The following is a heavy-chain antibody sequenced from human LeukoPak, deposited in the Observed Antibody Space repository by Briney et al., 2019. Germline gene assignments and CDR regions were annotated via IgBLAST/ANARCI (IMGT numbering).Heavy chain of an antibody. CDR1: GASISGYY. Sequence: SETLSLTCTVSGASISGYYWSWIRQPPGKGLEWIGYIYHSGSTYYNPSLKSRVTISVDRSNNQFSLKLSSVTAADTAVYYCARDRGSGDFDYWGQGTLVIVSS. D-gene: IGHD3-16*01. CDR3: ARDRGSGDFDY. V-gene: IGHV4-59*12. CDR2: IYHSGST. J-gene: IGHJ4*02.